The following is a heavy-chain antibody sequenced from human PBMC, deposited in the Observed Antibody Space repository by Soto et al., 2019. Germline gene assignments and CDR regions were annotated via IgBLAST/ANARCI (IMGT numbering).Heavy chain of an antibody. D-gene: IGHD6-6*01. J-gene: IGHJ5*02. Sequence: ASVKVSCKASGFSFTGYYIHWLRQAPGQGLEWMGWINAHSGGTEYAQKFQGRVALTRDTSIATAYLTLTSLTSDDTALYYCAKDLTRQLAYWLDPWGQGTQVTVSS. CDR1: GFSFTGYY. V-gene: IGHV1-2*02. CDR2: INAHSGGT. CDR3: AKDLTRQLAYWLDP.